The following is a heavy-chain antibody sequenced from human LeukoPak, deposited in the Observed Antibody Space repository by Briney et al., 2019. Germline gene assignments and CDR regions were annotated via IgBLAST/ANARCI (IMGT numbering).Heavy chain of an antibody. CDR1: GGSITSGGYY. J-gene: IGHJ6*02. CDR3: ARDRAYCGGDCLLHGMEV. D-gene: IGHD2-21*02. CDR2: IYYRGST. V-gene: IGHV4-31*03. Sequence: PSQTLSPTCTVSGGSITSGGYYWSWIRQHPGKGLEWIGYIYYRGSTYYNPSLKSRVTISVDTSKTQFSLKLSSVTGADTAVYYCARDRAYCGGDCLLHGMEVWGQGTTGTV.